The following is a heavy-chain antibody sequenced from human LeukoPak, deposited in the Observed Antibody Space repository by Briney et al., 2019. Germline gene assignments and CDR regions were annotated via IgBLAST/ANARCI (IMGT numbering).Heavy chain of an antibody. D-gene: IGHD3-3*01. CDR3: ARGDYDFWSGYYRWFDP. V-gene: IGHV1-8*03. J-gene: IGHJ5*02. Sequence: ASVKVSCKASGYTFTSYDINWVRQATGQGLERMGWMNPNSGNTGYAQKFQGRVTITRNTSISTAYMELSSLRSEDTAVYYCARGDYDFWSGYYRWFDPWGQGTLVTVSS. CDR2: MNPNSGNT. CDR1: GYTFTSYD.